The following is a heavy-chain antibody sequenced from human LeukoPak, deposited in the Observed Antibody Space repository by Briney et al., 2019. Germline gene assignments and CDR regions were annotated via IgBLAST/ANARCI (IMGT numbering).Heavy chain of an antibody. J-gene: IGHJ6*03. CDR3: ARQRADYFYHYMDV. CDR2: IYYSGTT. V-gene: IGHV4-38-2*01. Sequence: SETLSLTCAVSGYSICSGYYWGWIRQPPGKGLEWIGSIYYSGTTFYTSSLKSRVTISADMSKNQFSLRLTSVTAADTAVYYCARQRADYFYHYMDVWGKGTTVIVSS. CDR1: GYSICSGYY.